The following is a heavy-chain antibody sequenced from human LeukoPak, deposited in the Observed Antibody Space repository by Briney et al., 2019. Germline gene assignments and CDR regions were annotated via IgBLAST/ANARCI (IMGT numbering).Heavy chain of an antibody. CDR1: GGSISSSTYY. Sequence: SETLSLTCTVSGGSISSSTYYWDWIRQPPGKGLEYLGSIHYSGSTYYNPSLKSRVTISVDTSKNQFSLRLSSVTASDTAVYYCARRYGSGSYFDYRGQGTLVTVSS. D-gene: IGHD3-10*01. J-gene: IGHJ4*02. CDR2: IHYSGST. V-gene: IGHV4-39*01. CDR3: ARRYGSGSYFDY.